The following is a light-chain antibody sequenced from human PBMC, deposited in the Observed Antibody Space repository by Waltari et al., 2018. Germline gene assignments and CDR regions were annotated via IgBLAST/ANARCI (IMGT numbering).Light chain of an antibody. CDR3: SSYVSSN. CDR2: DVN. CDR1: SSDIDHYKS. J-gene: IGLJ1*01. V-gene: IGLV2-14*03. Sequence: HSALTQPASVSGSPGQSITISCTGISSDIDHYKSVSWYQPHPGKAPKLIIDDVNVRPSRFSNRFSVSKSGNTASLTISGLQADDEADYYCSSYVSSNXGSGXKVTVL.